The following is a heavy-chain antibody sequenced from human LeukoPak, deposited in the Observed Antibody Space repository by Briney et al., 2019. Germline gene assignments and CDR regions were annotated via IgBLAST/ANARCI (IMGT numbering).Heavy chain of an antibody. CDR1: GFSISTYD. J-gene: IGHJ6*02. CDR3: ARAGKEYQFHGMDV. Sequence: GGALRLSCVASGFSISTYDMFWVRQPTGKGLEWVSVIGTAGDTYYPDSVKDRFTISRDSVRNSLYLQMINLRAGDTAIYYCARAGKEYQFHGMDVWGQGSTVTVSS. CDR2: IGTAGDT. D-gene: IGHD2-2*01. V-gene: IGHV3-13*01.